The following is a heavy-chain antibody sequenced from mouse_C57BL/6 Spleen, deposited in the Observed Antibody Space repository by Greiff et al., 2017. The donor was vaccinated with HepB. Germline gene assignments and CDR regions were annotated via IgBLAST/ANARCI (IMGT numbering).Heavy chain of an antibody. D-gene: IGHD3-2*02. J-gene: IGHJ3*01. CDR2: ISSGGSYT. CDR3: ARHVSSGPFAY. Sequence: VKLVESGGDLVKPGGSLKLSCAASGFTFSSYGMSWVRQTPDKRLEWVATISSGGSYTYYPDSVKGRFTISRDNAKNTLYLQMSSLKSEDTAMYYCARHVSSGPFAYWGQGTLVTVSA. CDR1: GFTFSSYG. V-gene: IGHV5-6*02.